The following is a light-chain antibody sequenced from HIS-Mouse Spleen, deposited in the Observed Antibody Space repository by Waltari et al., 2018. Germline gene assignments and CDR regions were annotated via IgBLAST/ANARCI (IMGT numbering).Light chain of an antibody. Sequence: QSALTQPASVSGSPGQSITISCTGTSSDVGGYNYVSWYQQHPGKAPKLMIYEVSNRPLGGSNRFSGSKSCNTASLTISGLQAEDEADYYCSSYTSSSTWVFGGGTKLTVL. CDR1: SSDVGGYNY. J-gene: IGLJ3*02. CDR2: EVS. V-gene: IGLV2-14*01. CDR3: SSYTSSSTWV.